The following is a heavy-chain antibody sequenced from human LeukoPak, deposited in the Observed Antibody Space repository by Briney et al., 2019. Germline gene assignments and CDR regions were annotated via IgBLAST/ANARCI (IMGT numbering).Heavy chain of an antibody. V-gene: IGHV4-30-2*01. CDR2: IYHSGST. D-gene: IGHD3-3*01. CDR1: GGSISSGGYY. CDR3: ARDADFWSGYRTHFDY. Sequence: PSQTLSLTCTVSGGSISSGGYYWSWIRQPPGKGLEWIGYIYHSGSTYYNPSLKSRVTISVDRSKNQFSLKLSSVTAADTAVYYCARDADFWSGYRTHFDYWGQGTLVTVSS. J-gene: IGHJ4*02.